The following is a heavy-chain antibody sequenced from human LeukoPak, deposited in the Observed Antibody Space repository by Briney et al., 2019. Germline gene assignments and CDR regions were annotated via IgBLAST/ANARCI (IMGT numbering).Heavy chain of an antibody. J-gene: IGHJ3*02. D-gene: IGHD6-19*01. V-gene: IGHV1-18*01. CDR3: ARVGDSSGWSPRGAFDI. CDR2: MSAYNGNT. Sequence: GASVKVSCKASGYTFTSYGISWLRQAPGQGLEWMGWMSAYNGNTNYAQKLQGRVTMTIDTSTSTVYMELRSLRSDDTAVYYCARVGDSSGWSPRGAFDIWGQGTMVTVSS. CDR1: GYTFTSYG.